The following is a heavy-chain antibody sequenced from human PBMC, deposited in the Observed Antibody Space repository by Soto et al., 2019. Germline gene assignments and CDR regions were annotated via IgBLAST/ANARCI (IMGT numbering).Heavy chain of an antibody. J-gene: IGHJ5*02. CDR1: GYTFTSYY. CDR2: INPSGGST. CDR3: AKDLGAAKRGFHNWFDP. V-gene: IGHV1-46*01. D-gene: IGHD1-26*01. Sequence: ASVKVSCKASGYTFTSYYMHWVRQAPGQGLEWMGIINPSGGSTSYAQKFQGRVTMTRDTSTSTVYMELSSLRSEDTAVYYCAKDLGAAKRGFHNWFDPWGQGTLVTVSS.